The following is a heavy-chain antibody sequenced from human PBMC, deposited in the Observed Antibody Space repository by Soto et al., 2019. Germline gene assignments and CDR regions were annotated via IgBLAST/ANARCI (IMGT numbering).Heavy chain of an antibody. Sequence: ASVKVSCKASGGTFSSYAISWVRQAPGQGLEWMGGIIPIFGTANYAQKFQGRVTITADESTSTAYMELSSLRSEDTAVYYCARDRGDGPDRARYFDLWGRGTLVTVSS. CDR1: GGTFSSYA. J-gene: IGHJ2*01. V-gene: IGHV1-69*13. CDR3: ARDRGDGPDRARYFDL. CDR2: IIPIFGTA. D-gene: IGHD3-10*01.